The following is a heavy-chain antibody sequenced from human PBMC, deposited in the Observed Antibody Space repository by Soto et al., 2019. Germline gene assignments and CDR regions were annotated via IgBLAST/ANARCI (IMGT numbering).Heavy chain of an antibody. V-gene: IGHV3-30-3*01. CDR3: ARAPTMIVVVIHFLFDY. J-gene: IGHJ4*02. CDR1: GFTFSSYA. CDR2: ISYDGSNK. Sequence: GGSLRLSCAASGFTFSSYAMHWVRQAPGEGLEWVAVISYDGSNKYYADSVKGRFTISRDNSKNTLYLQMNSLRAEDTAVYYCARAPTMIVVVIHFLFDYWGQGTLVTVSS. D-gene: IGHD3-22*01.